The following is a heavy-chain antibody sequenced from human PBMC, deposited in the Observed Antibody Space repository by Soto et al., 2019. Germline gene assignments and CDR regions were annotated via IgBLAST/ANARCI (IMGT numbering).Heavy chain of an antibody. V-gene: IGHV3-23*01. Sequence: GGSQILSYAASEFTFSIYTRSWVRQTPGKGLEWFSAISGSGGSTYYADSVKGRFTIARDNSKNTLYLQMNSLRAEDTAVYYCAKQPGYSSGPPAYWGQGTLVTVSS. CDR3: AKQPGYSSGPPAY. CDR1: EFTFSIYT. D-gene: IGHD6-19*01. CDR2: ISGSGGST. J-gene: IGHJ4*02.